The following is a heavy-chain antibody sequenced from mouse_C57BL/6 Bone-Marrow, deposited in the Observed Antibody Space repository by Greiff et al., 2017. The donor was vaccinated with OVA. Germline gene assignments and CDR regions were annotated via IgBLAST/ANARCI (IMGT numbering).Heavy chain of an antibody. CDR3: AREEGIHPPFYYYGYFDY. V-gene: IGHV1-59*01. J-gene: IGHJ2*01. D-gene: IGHD1-1*01. CDR1: GYTFTSYW. Sequence: QVQLKQPGAELVRPGTSVKLSCKASGYTFTSYWMHWVKQRPGQGLEWIGVIDPSDSYTNYNQKFKGKATLTVDTSSSTAYMQLSSLTSEDSAVYYCAREEGIHPPFYYYGYFDYWGQGTTLTVSS. CDR2: IDPSDSYT.